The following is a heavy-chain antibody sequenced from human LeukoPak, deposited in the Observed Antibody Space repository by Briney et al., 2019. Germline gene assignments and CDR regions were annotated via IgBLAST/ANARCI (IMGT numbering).Heavy chain of an antibody. V-gene: IGHV4-39*07. CDR1: GGSISSSSYY. J-gene: IGHJ4*02. CDR2: IYYSGST. CDR3: ATSGCYFRPGFY. D-gene: IGHD6-19*01. Sequence: SETLSLTCTVSGGSISSSSYYWGWIRQPPGKGLEWIGSIYYSGSTYYNPSLKSRVTISVDTSKNQFSLKLSSVTAADTAVYYCATSGCYFRPGFYGGQEPLVTVSS.